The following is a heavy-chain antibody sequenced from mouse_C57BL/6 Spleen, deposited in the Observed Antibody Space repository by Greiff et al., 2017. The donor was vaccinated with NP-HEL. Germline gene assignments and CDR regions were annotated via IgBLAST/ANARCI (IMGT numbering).Heavy chain of an antibody. V-gene: IGHV5-9*01. CDR2: ISGGGGNT. D-gene: IGHD2-4*01. CDR1: GFTFSSYT. Sequence: EVMLVESGGGLVKPGGSLKLSCAASGFTFSSYTMSWVRQTPEKRLEWVATISGGGGNTYYPDSVKGRFTISRDKAKNTLYLQMSSQRSEDTAVYYCARQDYDYAMDYWGQGTSVTVSS. J-gene: IGHJ4*01. CDR3: ARQDYDYAMDY.